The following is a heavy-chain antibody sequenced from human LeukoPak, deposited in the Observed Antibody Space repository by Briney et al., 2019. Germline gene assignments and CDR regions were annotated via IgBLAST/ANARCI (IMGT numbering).Heavy chain of an antibody. J-gene: IGHJ4*02. D-gene: IGHD2-15*01. Sequence: GGSLRLSCAASGFTFSSYSMNWVRQAPGKGLEWVANIKQDGSEKYYVDSVKGRFTISRDNAKNSLYLQMNSLRAEDTAVYYCARDHPAAGGFFDYWGQGTLVTVSS. CDR2: IKQDGSEK. V-gene: IGHV3-7*01. CDR3: ARDHPAAGGFFDY. CDR1: GFTFSSYS.